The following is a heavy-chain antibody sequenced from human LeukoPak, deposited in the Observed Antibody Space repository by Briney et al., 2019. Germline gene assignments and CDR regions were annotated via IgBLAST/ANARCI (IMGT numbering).Heavy chain of an antibody. CDR2: IWYDGSNK. V-gene: IGHV3-33*06. J-gene: IGHJ1*01. CDR3: AKDRLHCSSTSCDSFYFQH. Sequence: GGSLRLSCAASGFTFSSYGMHWVRQAPGKGLEWVAVIWYDGSNKYYADSVKDRFTISRDNSKNTLYLQMNSLRAEDTAVYYCAKDRLHCSSTSCDSFYFQHWGQGTLVTVSS. CDR1: GFTFSSYG. D-gene: IGHD2-2*01.